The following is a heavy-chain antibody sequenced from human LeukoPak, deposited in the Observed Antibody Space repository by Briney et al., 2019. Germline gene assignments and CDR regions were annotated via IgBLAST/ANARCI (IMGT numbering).Heavy chain of an antibody. V-gene: IGHV1-2*02. CDR2: INPNSGGT. J-gene: IGHJ4*02. Sequence: ASVRVSCKASGYTFTVYNMHWVRQAPGQGGGWMGWINPNSGGTNYSQKFQGRVTMTRHTSISTAYMELSRLRSDHTAVYYCARAMVRGVITTHPMGYWGQGTLVTVSS. CDR1: GYTFTVYN. CDR3: ARAMVRGVITTHPMGY. D-gene: IGHD3-10*01.